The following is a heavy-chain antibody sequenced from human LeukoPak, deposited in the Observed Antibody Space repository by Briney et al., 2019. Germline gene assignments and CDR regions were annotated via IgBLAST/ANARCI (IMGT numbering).Heavy chain of an antibody. D-gene: IGHD6-13*01. CDR1: GFTFSSYA. Sequence: PGGSLRLSCAASGFTFSSYAMSWVRQAPGKGLEWVPAISGSGGSTYYADSVKGRFTISRDNSKNTLYLQMNSLRAEDTAVYYCAKLVSSSWYYFDYWGQGTLVTVSS. CDR2: ISGSGGST. J-gene: IGHJ4*02. V-gene: IGHV3-23*01. CDR3: AKLVSSSWYYFDY.